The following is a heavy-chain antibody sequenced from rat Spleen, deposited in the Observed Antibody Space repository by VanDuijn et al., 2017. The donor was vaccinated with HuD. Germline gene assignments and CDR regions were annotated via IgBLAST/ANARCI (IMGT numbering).Heavy chain of an antibody. J-gene: IGHJ3*01. CDR2: ISPSGGST. CDR1: GFTFSNYY. D-gene: IGHD1-6*01. Sequence: EVQLVESGGGLVQPGRSMKLSCAASGFTFSNYYMAWVRQAPTKGLEWVASISPSGGSTYYRDSVKGRFTISRDNAKSTLYLQMDSLRSEDTATYYCARHALMYTTDPFTYWGQGTLVTVSS. V-gene: IGHV5-25*01. CDR3: ARHALMYTTDPFTY.